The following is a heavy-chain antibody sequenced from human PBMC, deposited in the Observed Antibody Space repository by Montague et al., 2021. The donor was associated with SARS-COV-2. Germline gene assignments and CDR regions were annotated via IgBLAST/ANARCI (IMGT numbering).Heavy chain of an antibody. CDR2: ISSSGTSI. CDR1: GFTFSDYY. J-gene: IGHJ4*02. Sequence: SLRLSCVASGFTFSDYYMSWIRQAPGKGLEWISYISSSGTSISYADSVKGRVTISRDNAKKFMYLQMNSLRVDDTAVYHCASPPGIRGREYWGQGILVTVSS. CDR3: ASPPGIRGREY. D-gene: IGHD3-10*01. V-gene: IGHV3-11*01.